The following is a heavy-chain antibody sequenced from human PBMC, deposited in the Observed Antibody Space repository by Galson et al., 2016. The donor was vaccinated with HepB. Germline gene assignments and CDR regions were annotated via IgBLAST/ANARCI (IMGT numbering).Heavy chain of an antibody. V-gene: IGHV4-31*03. J-gene: IGHJ3*02. CDR2: IYNSGST. CDR1: GGSISSGGYY. Sequence: TLSLTCTVSGGSISSGGYYWSRIRQHPGKGLEWIGYIYNSGSTYYNPSLQSRVTISVDTSKNQFSLKLSFVTAADTAVFHCARAETIFGVVTSPGAFDIWGQGTMVTVSS. CDR3: ARAETIFGVVTSPGAFDI. D-gene: IGHD3-3*01.